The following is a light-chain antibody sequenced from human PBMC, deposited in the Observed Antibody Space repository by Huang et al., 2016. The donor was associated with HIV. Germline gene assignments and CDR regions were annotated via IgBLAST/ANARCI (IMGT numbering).Light chain of an antibody. J-gene: IGKJ3*01. CDR2: AAS. Sequence: IQLTQSPSSLSASVGDRVTITCRASQDILSYLAWYQQKPGKAPKLLIYAASTLESGVPSRFSGSGSGTDFTLTINNLQPEDFATYYCLQLNTYPGTFGPGTNVDV. CDR1: QDILSY. V-gene: IGKV1-9*01. CDR3: LQLNTYPGT.